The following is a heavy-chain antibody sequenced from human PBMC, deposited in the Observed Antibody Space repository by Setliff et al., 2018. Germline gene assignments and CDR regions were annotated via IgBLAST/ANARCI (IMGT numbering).Heavy chain of an antibody. J-gene: IGHJ3*02. CDR3: ARDGGYGPGYALDI. D-gene: IGHD3-10*01. CDR2: ISNSISII. V-gene: IGHV3-48*01. CDR1: GFTFSSYN. Sequence: GESLKISCEGSGFTFSSYNMNWVRQAPGKGLEWVSYISNSISIIYYADSVKGRFTISRDNAKNSLYLHMTSLRAEDTAVYYCARDGGYGPGYALDIWGQGTMVTVSS.